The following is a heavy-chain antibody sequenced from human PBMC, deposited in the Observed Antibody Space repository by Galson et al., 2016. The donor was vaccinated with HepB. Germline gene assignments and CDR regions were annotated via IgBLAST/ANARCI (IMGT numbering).Heavy chain of an antibody. D-gene: IGHD3-22*01. V-gene: IGHV3-30*03. CDR2: ITFDGKSK. CDR1: GYLFSAHS. CDR3: ARKFGNSGYADY. J-gene: IGHJ4*02. Sequence: SLRLSCAVSGYLFSAHSMHWVRQAPGKGLEWVAIITFDGKSKNYVDYVKGRFTISRDNSKNTLYLEMNSLRAEDTAVYSCARKFGNSGYADYWGQGTMVTVSS.